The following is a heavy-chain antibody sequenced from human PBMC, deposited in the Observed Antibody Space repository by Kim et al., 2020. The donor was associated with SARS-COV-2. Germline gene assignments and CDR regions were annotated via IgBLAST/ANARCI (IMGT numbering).Heavy chain of an antibody. Sequence: SETLSLTCAVYGGSFSGYYWSWIRQPPGKGLEWIGEINHSGSTNYNPSLKSRVTISVDTSKNQFSLKLSSVTAADTAVYYCARGRKSRQFIAVAGTRCWFDPWGQGTLVTVSS. J-gene: IGHJ5*02. D-gene: IGHD6-19*01. V-gene: IGHV4-34*01. CDR1: GGSFSGYY. CDR3: ARGRKSRQFIAVAGTRCWFDP. CDR2: INHSGST.